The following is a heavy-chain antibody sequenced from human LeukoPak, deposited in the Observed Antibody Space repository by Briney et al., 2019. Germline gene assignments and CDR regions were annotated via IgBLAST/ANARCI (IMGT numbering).Heavy chain of an antibody. CDR2: INPNSGGT. D-gene: IGHD4-17*01. CDR1: GYTFTGYY. CDR3: ARRGYGDYDWFDP. J-gene: IGHJ5*02. Sequence: ASVKVSCKASGYTFTGYYMHWVRQAPGQGLEWMGWINPNSGGTNHAQKFQGRVTMTRDTSISTAYMELSRLRSDDTAVYYCARRGYGDYDWFDPWGQGTLVPVSS. V-gene: IGHV1-2*02.